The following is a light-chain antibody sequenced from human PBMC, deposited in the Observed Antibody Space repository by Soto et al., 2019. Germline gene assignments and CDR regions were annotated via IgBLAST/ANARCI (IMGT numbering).Light chain of an antibody. Sequence: IQMTQSPSSSSASVGDRVTITCRASQGIRSDLGWYQQKPGEVPRLLIYNASTLQSGVPSRFSGSASGAVFTLTISSLQPEDSATYYCLHDYNYPQTFDQGTKVEIK. V-gene: IGKV1-6*01. CDR3: LHDYNYPQT. CDR2: NAS. J-gene: IGKJ1*01. CDR1: QGIRSD.